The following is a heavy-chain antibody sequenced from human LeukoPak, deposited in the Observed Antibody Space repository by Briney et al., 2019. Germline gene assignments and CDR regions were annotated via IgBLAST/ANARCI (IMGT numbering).Heavy chain of an antibody. CDR2: IYSGGST. V-gene: IGHV3-53*01. D-gene: IGHD6-13*01. Sequence: GGSLRLSCAASGFTFSSYWMSWVRQAPGKGLEWVSVIYSGGSTYYADSVKGRFTISRDNSKNTLYLQMNSLRAEDTAVYYCARENRDSSSWYSRAYYYYGMDVWGQGTTVTVSS. CDR1: GFTFSSYW. CDR3: ARENRDSSSWYSRAYYYYGMDV. J-gene: IGHJ6*02.